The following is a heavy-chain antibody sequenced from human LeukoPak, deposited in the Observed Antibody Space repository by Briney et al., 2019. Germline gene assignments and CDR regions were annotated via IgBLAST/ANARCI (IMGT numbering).Heavy chain of an antibody. D-gene: IGHD3-22*01. J-gene: IGHJ3*02. CDR2: INPNSGGT. Sequence: ASVKVSCKASGYTFTGYYMHWVRQAPGQGLEWMGWINPNSGGTNYAQKFQGRVTMTRDTSISTAYMELSRLRSDDTAVYFCARGHAPHMDYDTSGPPFEGAFDIWGQGTMVTVSS. CDR1: GYTFTGYY. V-gene: IGHV1-2*02. CDR3: ARGHAPHMDYDTSGPPFEGAFDI.